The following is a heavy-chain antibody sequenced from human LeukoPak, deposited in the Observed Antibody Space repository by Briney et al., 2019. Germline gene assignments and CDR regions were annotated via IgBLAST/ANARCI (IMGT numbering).Heavy chain of an antibody. CDR2: IFPSGGEI. CDR1: GFTFSNYG. CDR3: ATYRQVLLPFES. Sequence: GGTLRLSCAASGFTFSNYGMSWVRQPPGKGLAWVSSIFPSGGEIHYADSVRGRFTISRDNSKSTLSLQMNSLRAEDTAIYYCATYRQVLLPFESWGQGTLVTVSS. J-gene: IGHJ4*02. D-gene: IGHD2-8*02. V-gene: IGHV3-23*01.